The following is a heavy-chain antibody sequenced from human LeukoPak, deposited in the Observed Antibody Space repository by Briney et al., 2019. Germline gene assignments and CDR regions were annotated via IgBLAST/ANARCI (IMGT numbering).Heavy chain of an antibody. CDR1: GFTFSSYA. J-gene: IGHJ4*02. CDR2: ISYDGSNK. CDR3: ARSIGYSSGWYAY. Sequence: PGRSLRLSCAASGFTFSSYAMHWVRQAPGMGLEWVAVISYDGSNKYYADSVKGRFTISRDNSKNTLYLQMNSLRAEDTAVYYCARSIGYSSGWYAYWGQGTLVTVSS. D-gene: IGHD6-19*01. V-gene: IGHV3-30*04.